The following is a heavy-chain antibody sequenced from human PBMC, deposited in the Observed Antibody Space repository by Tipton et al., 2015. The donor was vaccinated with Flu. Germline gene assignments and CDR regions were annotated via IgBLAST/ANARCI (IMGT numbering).Heavy chain of an antibody. D-gene: IGHD3-3*01. J-gene: IGHJ4*02. CDR3: ARDPPLAPSTIFGVVVSGGYYFDY. CDR1: GYTFTSYG. CDR2: ISAYNGNT. V-gene: IGHV1-18*04. Sequence: QSGAEVKKPGASVKVSCKASGYTFTSYGISWVRQAPGQGLEWMGWISAYNGNTNYAQKLQGRVTMTTDTSTSTAYMELRSLRSDDTAVYYCARDPPLAPSTIFGVVVSGGYYFDYWGQGTLVTVSS.